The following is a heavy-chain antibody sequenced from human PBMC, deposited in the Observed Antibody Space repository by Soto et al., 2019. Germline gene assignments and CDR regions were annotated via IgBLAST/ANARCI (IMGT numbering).Heavy chain of an antibody. J-gene: IGHJ6*02. CDR3: ARDQSITIFGVVIKTPVYYYGMDV. V-gene: IGHV6-1*01. CDR1: GDSVSSNSAA. CDR2: TYYRSKWYN. D-gene: IGHD3-3*01. Sequence: PSQTLSLTCAISGDSVSSNSAAWNWIRQSPSRGLEWLGRTYYRSKWYNDYAVSVKSRITINPDTSKNQFSLQLNSVTPEDTAVYYCARDQSITIFGVVIKTPVYYYGMDVWGQGITVTVSS.